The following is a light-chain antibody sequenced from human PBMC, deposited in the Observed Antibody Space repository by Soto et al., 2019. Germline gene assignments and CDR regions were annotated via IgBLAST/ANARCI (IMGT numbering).Light chain of an antibody. CDR1: QAISST. CDR2: DAS. CDR3: QQFLNYPLT. V-gene: IGKV1D-13*01. J-gene: IGKJ4*01. Sequence: AIQLTQSPSSVSASVGDRVTITCRASQAISSTLVWYQQTPGRPPKLLIYDASTLESGVPSRFSGSGYGTDFTLTISDLQPDDFATYYCQQFLNYPLTFGGGTKVDIK.